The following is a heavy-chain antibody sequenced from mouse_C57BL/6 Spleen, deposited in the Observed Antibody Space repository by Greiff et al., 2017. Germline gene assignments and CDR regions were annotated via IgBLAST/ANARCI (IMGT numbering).Heavy chain of an antibody. CDR3: ARHGRDYGNYLAWFAY. CDR1: GYTFTEYT. V-gene: IGHV1-62-2*01. J-gene: IGHJ3*01. D-gene: IGHD2-1*01. CDR2: FYPGSGSI. Sequence: VQLQQSGAELVKPGASVKLSCKASGYTFTEYTIHWVKQRSGQGLGGIGWFYPGSGSIKYKEKFKDKATLTADKSSSSVYMELSRLTSEDSAVYFCARHGRDYGNYLAWFAYWGQGTLVTVSA.